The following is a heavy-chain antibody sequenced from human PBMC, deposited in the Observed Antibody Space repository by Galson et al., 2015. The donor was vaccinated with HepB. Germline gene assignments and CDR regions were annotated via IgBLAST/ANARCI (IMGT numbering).Heavy chain of an antibody. CDR1: GDSVSSNSAS. J-gene: IGHJ4*02. Sequence: CAISGDSVSSNSASWNWIRQSPSRGLEWLGRTYYRSKWYNDYALPVKSRITINPDTSKNQFSLQLSSVTPDDTAVYYCARGGYSYLTSFNYWGQGTLVTVSS. CDR3: ARGGYSYLTSFNY. V-gene: IGHV6-1*01. CDR2: TYYRSKWYN. D-gene: IGHD5-18*01.